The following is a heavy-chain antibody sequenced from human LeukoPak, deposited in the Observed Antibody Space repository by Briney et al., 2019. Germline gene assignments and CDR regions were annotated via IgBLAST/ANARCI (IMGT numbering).Heavy chain of an antibody. CDR1: GFTFTTYW. CDR2: INSDGSIT. D-gene: IGHD5-18*01. Sequence: GGSLRLSCAASGFTFTTYWMHWVRQAPGKGLVWVSHINSDGSITSYADSVKGRFTISRDNAKNTLFLQMNSLRAEDTAVYYCARDAVDTANAVWGQGTTVTVSS. V-gene: IGHV3-74*01. J-gene: IGHJ6*02. CDR3: ARDAVDTANAV.